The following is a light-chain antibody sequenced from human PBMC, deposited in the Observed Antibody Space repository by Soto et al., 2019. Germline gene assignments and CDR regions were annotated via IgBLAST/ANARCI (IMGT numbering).Light chain of an antibody. CDR2: DAS. J-gene: IGKJ1*01. CDR3: QQFSHYPRT. CDR1: QGISTA. Sequence: AIPLTQSPSSLSASVGDRVTITCRASQGISTALAWYQQKPVQTPKLLLYDASSLEGGVPTRFIVRGSWTDFALSITNLQPEDFATYYCQQFSHYPRTFGQGTKV. V-gene: IGKV1D-13*01.